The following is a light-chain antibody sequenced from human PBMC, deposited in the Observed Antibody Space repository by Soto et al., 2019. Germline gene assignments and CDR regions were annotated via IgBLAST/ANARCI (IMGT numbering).Light chain of an antibody. Sequence: DIQMTQSPSSVSASAGDRVTITCRASQSISRYLNWYQQKPGKAPKLLIYKASNLKSGVPSRFSGSGSGTELTLTISSLQPDDCETYDGQQYNSYSRTFGQGTKVDIK. J-gene: IGKJ1*01. CDR3: QQYNSYSRT. V-gene: IGKV1-5*03. CDR1: QSISRY. CDR2: KAS.